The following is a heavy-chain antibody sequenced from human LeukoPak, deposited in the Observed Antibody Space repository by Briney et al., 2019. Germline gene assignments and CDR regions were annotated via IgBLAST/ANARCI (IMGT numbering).Heavy chain of an antibody. Sequence: GGSLRLSCAASGFTFDDYAMHWVRQAPGKGLEWVSGISWNSGSIGYADSVKGRFTISRDNAKNSLYLQMNSLRAEDTALYYCAKEALGTWYFDLWGRGTLVTVSS. CDR3: AKEALGTWYFDL. CDR1: GFTFDDYA. V-gene: IGHV3-9*01. J-gene: IGHJ2*01. D-gene: IGHD7-27*01. CDR2: ISWNSGSI.